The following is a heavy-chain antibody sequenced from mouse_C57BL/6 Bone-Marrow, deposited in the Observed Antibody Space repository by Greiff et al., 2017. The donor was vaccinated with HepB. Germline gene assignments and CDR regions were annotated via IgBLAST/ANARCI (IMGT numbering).Heavy chain of an antibody. CDR1: GFNIKDYY. CDR3: TTLITTVVAFDY. V-gene: IGHV14-1*01. CDR2: IDPEDGDT. Sequence: VQLQQSGAELVRPGASVKLSCTASGFNIKDYYMHWVKQRPEQGLEWIGRIDPEDGDTEYAPKFQGKATMTADTSSNTAYLQLSSLTSEDTAVYYCTTLITTVVAFDYWGQGTTLTVPS. J-gene: IGHJ2*01. D-gene: IGHD1-1*01.